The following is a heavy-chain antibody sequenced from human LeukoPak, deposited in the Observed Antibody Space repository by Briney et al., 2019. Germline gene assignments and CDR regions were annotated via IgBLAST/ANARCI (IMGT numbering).Heavy chain of an antibody. D-gene: IGHD6-19*01. CDR1: GYSISSGYY. CDR2: IYHSGST. J-gene: IGHJ5*02. V-gene: IGHV4-38-2*02. CDR3: ARRDSSGWYAPRTRSRNWFDP. Sequence: PSETLSLTCTVSGYSISSGYYWGWIRQPPGKGLEWIGSIYHSGSTYYNPSLKSRVTISVDTSKNQFSLKLSSVTAADTAVYYCARRDSSGWYAPRTRSRNWFDPWGQGTLVTVSS.